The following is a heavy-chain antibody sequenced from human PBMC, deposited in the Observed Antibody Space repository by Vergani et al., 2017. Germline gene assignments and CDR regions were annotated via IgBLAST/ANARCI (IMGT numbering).Heavy chain of an antibody. CDR1: GGSISSGGYY. Sequence: QVQLQESGPGLVKPSQTLSLTCTVSGGSISSGGYYWSWIRQHPGKGLEWIGYIYYSGSTYYNPSLKSRVTISVDTSKKQFSLKLSSVTAADAAVYYCAGGEPHDAFDIWGQGTMVTVSS. D-gene: IGHD1-14*01. V-gene: IGHV4-31*03. CDR2: IYYSGST. J-gene: IGHJ3*02. CDR3: AGGEPHDAFDI.